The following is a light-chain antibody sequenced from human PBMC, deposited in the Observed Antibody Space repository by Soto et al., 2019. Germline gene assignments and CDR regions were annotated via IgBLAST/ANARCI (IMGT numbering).Light chain of an antibody. CDR1: SSNIGNNY. Sequence: QSVLTQPPSVSAAPGQKVTISCSGSSSNIGNNYVSWYQQLPGTAPKLLIYENNKRPSGIPDRFSGSKSGTSATLGITGLQTGDEADYYRGTWDSSLSAEVFGTGTKLTVL. J-gene: IGLJ1*01. CDR2: ENN. CDR3: GTWDSSLSAEV. V-gene: IGLV1-51*02.